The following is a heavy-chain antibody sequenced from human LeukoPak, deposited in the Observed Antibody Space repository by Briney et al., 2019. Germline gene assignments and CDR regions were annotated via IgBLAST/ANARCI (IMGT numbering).Heavy chain of an antibody. CDR2: IYSGGST. Sequence: PGGSLRLSCAASGFTVRNNYMSWVRQAPGKGLEWVSLIYSGGSTYYADSVKGRFTISRDNSKNTLYLQMNSLRAEDTALYFCAQWSRYFDYWGQGTLVTVSS. V-gene: IGHV3-53*01. CDR3: AQWSRYFDY. CDR1: GFTVRNNY. J-gene: IGHJ4*02. D-gene: IGHD1-26*01.